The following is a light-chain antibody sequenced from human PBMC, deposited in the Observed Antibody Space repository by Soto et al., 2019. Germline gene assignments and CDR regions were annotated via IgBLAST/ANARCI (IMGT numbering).Light chain of an antibody. CDR3: QSYDSSLSASV. V-gene: IGLV1-40*01. Sequence: QSVLTQPPSVSGAPGQRVTISCTGSSSNIGAGYDVHWYRQLPGTAPKLLMYGDSNRPSGVPDRSSGSKSGTSASLAITGLQAEDEADYYCQSYDSSLSASVFGGGTKVTVL. J-gene: IGLJ3*02. CDR1: SSNIGAGYD. CDR2: GDS.